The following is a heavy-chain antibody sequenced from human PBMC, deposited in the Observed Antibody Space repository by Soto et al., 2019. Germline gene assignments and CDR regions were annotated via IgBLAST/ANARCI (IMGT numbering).Heavy chain of an antibody. V-gene: IGHV3-30-3*01. J-gene: IGHJ4*02. CDR1: GFTFSSYA. CDR3: ARASLYHYYDSSGGY. D-gene: IGHD3-22*01. CDR2: ISYDGSNK. Sequence: QVQLVESGGGVVQPGRSLRLSCAASGFTFSSYAMHWVRQAPGKGLEWVAVISYDGSNKYYADSVKGRVTISRDNSRNRLYLRMNSLRAEDTAVYYCARASLYHYYDSSGGYWGQGTLVTVSS.